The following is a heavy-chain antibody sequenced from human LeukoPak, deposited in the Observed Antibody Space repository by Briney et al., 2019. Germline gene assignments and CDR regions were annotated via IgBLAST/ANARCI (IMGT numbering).Heavy chain of an antibody. D-gene: IGHD3-16*01. Sequence: GGSLRLSCTASGLTFGSYTMSWVRQAPGKGLEWVSGITATGSRTYYADSVKGRFTISRGSSKNTLYLQLNSLRADDTAVYYCATSMGGGNIDYWGQGALVTVSS. CDR2: ITATGSRT. CDR3: ATSMGGGNIDY. CDR1: GLTFGSYT. V-gene: IGHV3-23*01. J-gene: IGHJ4*02.